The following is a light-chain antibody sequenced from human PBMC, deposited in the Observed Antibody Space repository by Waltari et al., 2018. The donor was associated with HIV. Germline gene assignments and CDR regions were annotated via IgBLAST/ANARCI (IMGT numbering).Light chain of an antibody. CDR2: GNS. Sequence: QSVLTQPPSVSGAPGQRVTISCTGSSSNIGAGYDVHWYQQPPGTAPKLLIHGNSNRPSGVPDRFSGSKSGTSASLAITGLQAEDEADYYCQSYDSSLSLFGGGTKLTVL. CDR3: QSYDSSLSL. CDR1: SSNIGAGYD. V-gene: IGLV1-40*01. J-gene: IGLJ2*01.